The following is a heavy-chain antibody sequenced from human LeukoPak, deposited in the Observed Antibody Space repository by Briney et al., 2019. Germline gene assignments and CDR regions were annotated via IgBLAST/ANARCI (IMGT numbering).Heavy chain of an antibody. CDR1: GFSVSSKY. D-gene: IGHD7-27*01. CDR3: AGRAELGRGFDY. Sequence: GGSLRLSCAASGFSVSSKYMSWVRQAPGKGLEWGSVIYGADGTYYADSVKGRFSISRDKSKNTLYLQTNSLTAEDTAVYYCAGRAELGRGFDYWGQGTLVTVSS. J-gene: IGHJ4*02. V-gene: IGHV3-66*01. CDR2: IYGADGT.